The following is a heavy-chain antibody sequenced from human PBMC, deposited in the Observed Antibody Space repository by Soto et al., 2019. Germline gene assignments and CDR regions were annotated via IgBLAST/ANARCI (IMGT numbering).Heavy chain of an antibody. Sequence: PGGSLRLSCAASGFTFSNYAMSWVRQAPGKGLEWITSVRGGGDLTYYADSVKGRFTSSRDNSQNTISLQMHGLRAEDSAVYYCARDLRGAFDYWGQGTVVTVSS. CDR2: VRGGGDLT. D-gene: IGHD1-26*01. V-gene: IGHV3-23*01. J-gene: IGHJ4*02. CDR3: ARDLRGAFDY. CDR1: GFTFSNYA.